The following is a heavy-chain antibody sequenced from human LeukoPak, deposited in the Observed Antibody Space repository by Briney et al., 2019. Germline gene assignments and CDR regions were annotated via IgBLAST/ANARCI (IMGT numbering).Heavy chain of an antibody. J-gene: IGHJ6*02. CDR1: GFTFSSYG. D-gene: IGHD5-24*01. CDR2: ISYDGSNK. V-gene: IGHV3-30*03. Sequence: PGGSLRLSCAASGFTFSSYGMHWVRQAPGKGLEWVAVISYDGSNKYYADSVKGRFTISRDNSKNTLYLQMNSLRAEDTAVYYCARGGAGDDYNSDYYYYGMDVWGQGTTVTVSS. CDR3: ARGGAGDDYNSDYYYYGMDV.